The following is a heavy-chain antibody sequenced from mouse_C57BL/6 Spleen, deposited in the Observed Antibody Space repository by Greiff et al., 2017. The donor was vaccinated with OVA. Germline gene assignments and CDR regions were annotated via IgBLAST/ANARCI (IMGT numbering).Heavy chain of an antibody. CDR2: FYPGSGSI. D-gene: IGHD1-1*01. Sequence: VQLQQSGAELVKPGASVKLSCKASGYTFTEYTIHWVKQRSGQGLEWIGWFYPGSGSIKYNEKFKDKATLTAAKSSSTVYMELSRLTSEDSAVYFCARNEEAYYYGSEDAMDYWGQGTSVTVSS. CDR1: GYTFTEYT. CDR3: ARNEEAYYYGSEDAMDY. J-gene: IGHJ4*01. V-gene: IGHV1-62-2*01.